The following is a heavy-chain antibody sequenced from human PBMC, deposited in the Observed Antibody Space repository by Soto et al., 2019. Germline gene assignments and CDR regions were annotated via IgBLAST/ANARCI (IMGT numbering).Heavy chain of an antibody. Sequence: GSLRLSCAASGFTFSSYGMHWVRQAPGKGLEWVAVISYDGSNKYYADSVKGRFTISRDNSKNTLYLQMNSLRAEDTAVYYCAKGQWFGEFDVDYWGQGTLVTVSS. CDR2: ISYDGSNK. CDR3: AKGQWFGEFDVDY. V-gene: IGHV3-30*18. CDR1: GFTFSSYG. J-gene: IGHJ4*02. D-gene: IGHD3-10*01.